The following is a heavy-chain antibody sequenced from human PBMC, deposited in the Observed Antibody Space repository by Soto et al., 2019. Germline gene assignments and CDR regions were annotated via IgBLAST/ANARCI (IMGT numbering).Heavy chain of an antibody. V-gene: IGHV3-30*18. CDR3: TKDHAPGPFYYYHMDV. Sequence: QVQLVESGGGVVQPGRSLRLSCAASGFTFDNYGIHWVRQAPGKGLEWVAVISFDGADAYYAASVKGRFTISRDKYKNTVYLQMNNLRAEDRAVYSCTKDHAPGPFYYYHMDVWGRGTTVTVSS. J-gene: IGHJ6*03. CDR2: ISFDGADA. D-gene: IGHD6-13*01. CDR1: GFTFDNYG.